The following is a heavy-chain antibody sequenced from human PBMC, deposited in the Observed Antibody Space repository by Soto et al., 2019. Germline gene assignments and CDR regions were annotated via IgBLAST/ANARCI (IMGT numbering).Heavy chain of an antibody. CDR2: ISGSGGST. CDR1: GFTFSSYA. Sequence: GGSLRLSCAASGFTFSSYAMSWVRQAPGKGLEWVSAISGSGGSTYYAASVKGRFTISRDNSKNTLYLQMNRLSAEDTAVYYCAKLVRRRSYYFDDWGEAPLVTVSS. D-gene: IGHD2-2*01. CDR3: AKLVRRRSYYFDD. V-gene: IGHV3-23*01. J-gene: IGHJ4*02.